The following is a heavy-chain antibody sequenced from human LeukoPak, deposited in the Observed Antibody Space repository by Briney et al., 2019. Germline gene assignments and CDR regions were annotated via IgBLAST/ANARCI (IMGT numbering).Heavy chain of an antibody. J-gene: IGHJ4*02. CDR1: GFTFSSYW. Sequence: GGSLRLSCAASGFTFSSYWMHWVRQAPGKGLVWVSRINSDGSSTSYADSVKGRLTISRDNAKNTLYLQMNSLRAEDTAVYYCARDRYHSSGRHNDYWGQGTLVTVSS. CDR2: INSDGSST. CDR3: ARDRYHSSGRHNDY. D-gene: IGHD6-19*01. V-gene: IGHV3-74*01.